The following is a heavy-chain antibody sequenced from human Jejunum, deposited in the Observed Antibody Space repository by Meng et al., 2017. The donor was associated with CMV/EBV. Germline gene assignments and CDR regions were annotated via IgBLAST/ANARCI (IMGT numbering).Heavy chain of an antibody. J-gene: IGHJ4*02. Sequence: SCESSGFTFSSYSMNWLRHAPGEGLEWVSSISHSSTYIYYAESLKGRFTISRDNDKNSLYLQMNGLRAEDPAVYYCARDQSMVRGLDYWGQGTLVTVSS. D-gene: IGHD3-10*01. CDR1: GFTFSSYS. CDR3: ARDQSMVRGLDY. V-gene: IGHV3-21*01. CDR2: ISHSSTYI.